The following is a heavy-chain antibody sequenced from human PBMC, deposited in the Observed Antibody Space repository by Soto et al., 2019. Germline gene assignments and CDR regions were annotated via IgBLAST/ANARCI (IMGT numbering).Heavy chain of an antibody. CDR3: ARAEGTYYYDSSGYNVDYYGMDV. D-gene: IGHD3-22*01. Sequence: LTCAVSGYSISSGYYWGWIRQPPGKGLEWIGSIYHSGSTYYNPSLKSRVTISVDTSKNQFSLKLSSVTAADTAVYYCARAEGTYYYDSSGYNVDYYGMDVWGKGTTVTVSS. V-gene: IGHV4-38-2*01. CDR1: GYSISSGYY. CDR2: IYHSGST. J-gene: IGHJ6*04.